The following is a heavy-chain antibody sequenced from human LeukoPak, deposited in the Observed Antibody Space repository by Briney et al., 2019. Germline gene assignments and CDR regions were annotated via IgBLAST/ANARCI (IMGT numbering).Heavy chain of an antibody. D-gene: IGHD6-13*01. J-gene: IGHJ4*02. CDR1: GFTFSSYA. V-gene: IGHV3-30-3*01. CDR2: ISYDGSNT. Sequence: GRSLRLSCAASGFTFSSYAMPWVRQAPGKGLEWVAVISYDGSNTYYADSVKGRFTISRDNSKNTRYLQMNSLRAEDTAVYYCARVKPRYSSSWLGLDYWGQGTRVTVSS. CDR3: ARVKPRYSSSWLGLDY.